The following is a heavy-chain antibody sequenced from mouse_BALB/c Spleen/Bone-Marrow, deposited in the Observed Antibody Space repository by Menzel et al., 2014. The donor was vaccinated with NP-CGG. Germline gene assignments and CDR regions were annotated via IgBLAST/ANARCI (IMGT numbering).Heavy chain of an antibody. CDR1: GSTFSSYA. CDR2: ISSGGSYT. CDR3: ARDHYGYYTMDY. J-gene: IGHJ4*01. D-gene: IGHD1-2*01. Sequence: EVKLMESGGGLVKPGGSLKLSCAASGSTFSSYAMSWVRQSPEKRLEWVAEISSGGSYTYYPDTVTGRFTISRDNAKNTLYLEMSSLRSEDTAMYYCARDHYGYYTMDYWGQGTSVTVSS. V-gene: IGHV5-9-4*01.